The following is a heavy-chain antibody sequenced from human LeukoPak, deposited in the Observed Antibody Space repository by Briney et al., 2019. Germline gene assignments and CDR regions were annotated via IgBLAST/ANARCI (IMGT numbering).Heavy chain of an antibody. CDR3: AKAWGSYYDSSGYTPPLDY. D-gene: IGHD3-22*01. CDR2: ISYDGSNK. Sequence: GGSLRLSCAASGFIFSSIVMHWVRQAPGKGLKWVALISYDGSNKYYADSVKGRFTISRDNSKNTLYLQMNSLRAEDTAVYYCAKAWGSYYDSSGYTPPLDYWGQGTLVTVSS. V-gene: IGHV3-30-3*01. J-gene: IGHJ4*02. CDR1: GFIFSSIV.